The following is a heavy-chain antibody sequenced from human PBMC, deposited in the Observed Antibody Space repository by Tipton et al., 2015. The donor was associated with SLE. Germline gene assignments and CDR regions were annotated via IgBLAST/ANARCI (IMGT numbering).Heavy chain of an antibody. Sequence: TLSLTCTVSGGSISNYYWSWIWQPAGKGLEWIGRIYTSGSTNYNPSLKSRVTMSVDTSKNQFSLKLSSVTAADTAVYYCARDHPVAGPFDYWGQGTLVTVSS. D-gene: IGHD6-19*01. CDR3: ARDHPVAGPFDY. CDR2: IYTSGST. J-gene: IGHJ4*02. CDR1: GGSISNYY. V-gene: IGHV4-4*07.